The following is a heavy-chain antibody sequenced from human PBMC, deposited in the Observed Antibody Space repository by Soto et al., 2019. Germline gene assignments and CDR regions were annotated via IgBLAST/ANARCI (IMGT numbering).Heavy chain of an antibody. D-gene: IGHD3-22*01. CDR3: ASHYDSSGYYYRGLDY. CDR2: IIPIFGTA. CDR1: GGTFSSYA. J-gene: IGHJ4*02. Sequence: QVQLVQSGAEVKKPGSSVKVSCKASGGTFSSYAISWVRQAPGQGLEWMGGIIPIFGTADYAQKYQGRVTITADESTSTAYMELSSLRSEDTAVYYCASHYDSSGYYYRGLDYWGQGTLVTVCS. V-gene: IGHV1-69*12.